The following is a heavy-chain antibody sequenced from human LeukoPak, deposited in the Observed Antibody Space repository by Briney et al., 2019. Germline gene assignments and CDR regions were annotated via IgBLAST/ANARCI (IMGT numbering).Heavy chain of an antibody. CDR3: ATGRLVRGVVSPPCC. Sequence: ASVKVSCKASGDTFTSYGFTWVRQAPGQGLEWMGWISAYNANTNYAQKLQGRVTMTTDTSTSTAYMELRSLRSDDTAVYYCATGRLVRGVVSPPCCWGQGTLVTVSS. D-gene: IGHD3-10*01. CDR1: GDTFTSYG. CDR2: ISAYNANT. V-gene: IGHV1-18*01. J-gene: IGHJ4*02.